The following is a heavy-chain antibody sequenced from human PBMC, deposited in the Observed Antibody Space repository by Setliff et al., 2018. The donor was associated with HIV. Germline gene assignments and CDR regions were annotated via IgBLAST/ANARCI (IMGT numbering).Heavy chain of an antibody. J-gene: IGHJ4*02. V-gene: IGHV5-51*01. D-gene: IGHD1-1*01. CDR3: ARTSGARTTDY. Sequence: PGESLKISCKGSGYGFSSHWIAWVRQKPGKGLEWMGIIYPSDSDTRYSPSFQGHVTISVDKSISTVYLQWSNLKASDSAMYYCARTSGARTTDYWGQGTLVTVSS. CDR2: IYPSDSDT. CDR1: GYGFSSHW.